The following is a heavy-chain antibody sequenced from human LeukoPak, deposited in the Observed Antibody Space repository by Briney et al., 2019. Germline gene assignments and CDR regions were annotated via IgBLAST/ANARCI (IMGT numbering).Heavy chain of an antibody. Sequence: GGSLRLSCSASGFTFSSYWMRWVRQTRGKGLEWVANIKGDGSEINYVDSVQGQFTLSRDNANNSLSLQLHSLTADDTGVYYCAREGLPYSGDYWGQGTLVTVSS. CDR1: GFTFSSYW. CDR2: IKGDGSEI. D-gene: IGHD4-11*01. J-gene: IGHJ4*02. V-gene: IGHV3-7*01. CDR3: AREGLPYSGDY.